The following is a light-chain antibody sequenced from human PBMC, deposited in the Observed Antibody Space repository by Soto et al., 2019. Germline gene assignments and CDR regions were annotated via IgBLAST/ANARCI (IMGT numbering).Light chain of an antibody. CDR3: SSYAGSNNFV. Sequence: QSALIQPPSASGTPGQSVTISCTGTSSDVGGYNYVSWYQQHPGKAPKLMIYEVSKRPSGVPDRFSGSKSDNTASLTVSGLQAEDEADYYCSSYAGSNNFVFGGGTKVTVL. CDR2: EVS. V-gene: IGLV2-8*01. J-gene: IGLJ2*01. CDR1: SSDVGGYNY.